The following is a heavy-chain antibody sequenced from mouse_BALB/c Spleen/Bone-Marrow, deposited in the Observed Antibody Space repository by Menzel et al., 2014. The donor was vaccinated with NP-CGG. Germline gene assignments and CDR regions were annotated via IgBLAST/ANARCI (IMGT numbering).Heavy chain of an antibody. J-gene: IGHJ3*01. CDR1: GYTFTDYE. D-gene: IGHD3-2*01. CDR3: TRLDSSGYGAY. Sequence: QVQLQQSGAELVGPGASVTLSCKASGYTFTDYEMHWLKQTPVHGLEWIGAIDPETGGTAYNQKFKGRATLTTDKSSSTAYMELRSLTSEDSAVYYCTRLDSSGYGAYWGQGTLVTVSA. V-gene: IGHV1-15*01. CDR2: IDPETGGT.